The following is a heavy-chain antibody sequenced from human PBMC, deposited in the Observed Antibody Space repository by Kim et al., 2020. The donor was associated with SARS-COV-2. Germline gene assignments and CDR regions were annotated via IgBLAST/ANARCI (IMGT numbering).Heavy chain of an antibody. D-gene: IGHD1-26*01. V-gene: IGHV1-3*01. CDR2: INSGNGNT. CDR1: GYSFTTHA. CDR3: TRVGGAGERPVGD. Sequence: ASVKVSCKASGYSFTTHAIHWVRQAPGQRLEWMGWINSGNGNTQYSQKFQDRVTITRDTSASTAYMELSSLRSEDTAVYYCTRVGGAGERPVGDWGQGTLVIVSS. J-gene: IGHJ4*02.